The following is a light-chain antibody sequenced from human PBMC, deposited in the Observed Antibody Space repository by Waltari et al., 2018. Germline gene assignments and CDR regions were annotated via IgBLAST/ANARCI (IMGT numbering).Light chain of an antibody. V-gene: IGLV2-23*02. CDR1: NSDIGNFNL. CDR3: FSCAGSKTSV. CDR2: EVN. J-gene: IGLJ1*01. Sequence: QSALTRTASVSGSPGQSISLSCSGTNSDIGNFNLVAWYPRHPDKAHKLTIYEVNKRPARVSHRFSGSGSCKTSSLTISGLQAQDEAVNYCFSCAGSKTSVFRPGTTVTVL.